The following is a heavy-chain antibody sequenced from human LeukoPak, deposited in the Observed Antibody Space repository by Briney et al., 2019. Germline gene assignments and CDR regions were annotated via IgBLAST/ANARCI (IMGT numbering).Heavy chain of an antibody. CDR2: IRSKTNSYAT. Sequence: TGGSLRLSCAASGFTFSGSAMHWVRQASGKGLEWVGRIRSKTNSYATAYAASVKGRFTISRDDSKNTAYLQMGSLKTEDTAVYYCIRYDFWSGYPAFGYWGQGTLVTVSS. CDR3: IRYDFWSGYPAFGY. D-gene: IGHD3-3*01. CDR1: GFTFSGSA. J-gene: IGHJ4*02. V-gene: IGHV3-73*01.